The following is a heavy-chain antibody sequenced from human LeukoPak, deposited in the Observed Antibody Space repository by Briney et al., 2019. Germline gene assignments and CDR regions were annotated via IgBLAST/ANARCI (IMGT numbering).Heavy chain of an antibody. J-gene: IGHJ4*02. CDR1: GGSISSYY. D-gene: IGHD3-10*01. V-gene: IGHV4-59*01. CDR2: IYYSGST. Sequence: PSETLSLTCTVSGGSISSYYWSWIRQPPGKGLEWIGYIYYSGSTNYNPSLKSQVTISVDTSKNQFSLKLSSVTAADTAVYYCARDLRRRGFDYWGQGTLVTVSS. CDR3: ARDLRRRGFDY.